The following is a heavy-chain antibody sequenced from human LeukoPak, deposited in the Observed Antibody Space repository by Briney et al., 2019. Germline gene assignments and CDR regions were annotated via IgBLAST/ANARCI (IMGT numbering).Heavy chain of an antibody. CDR2: ISSSGRTI. CDR1: GFTFSTDS. J-gene: IGHJ1*01. D-gene: IGHD2-21*02. Sequence: GGSLRLSCVASGFTFSTDSMNWVRQAPGKGLEWISYISSSGRTIYFADSVKGRFTISRDNAQNSMYLQMNSLRVEDTAVYYCTSWGDTTAEYFQRWGQGTLVTVSS. CDR3: TSWGDTTAEYFQR. V-gene: IGHV3-48*04.